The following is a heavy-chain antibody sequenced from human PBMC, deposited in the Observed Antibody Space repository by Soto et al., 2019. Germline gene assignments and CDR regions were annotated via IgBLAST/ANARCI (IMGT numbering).Heavy chain of an antibody. V-gene: IGHV3-23*01. D-gene: IGHD3-16*02. J-gene: IGHJ4*02. CDR2: VSGSGGST. CDR1: GFTFSSHA. CDR3: ANGVGDDLWGTYRLSDFFDY. Sequence: EVQLLESGGGLVQPGGSLRLSCAASGFTFSSHAMSWVRQAPGKGLEWVSGVSGSGGSTYYADSVKGRFTVSRDNSKNTVYLQMDSLRAEDTAVYYCANGVGDDLWGTYRLSDFFDYWGQGSLVTVAS.